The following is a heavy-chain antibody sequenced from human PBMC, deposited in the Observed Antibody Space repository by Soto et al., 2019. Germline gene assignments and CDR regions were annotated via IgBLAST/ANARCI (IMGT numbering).Heavy chain of an antibody. D-gene: IGHD4-17*01. CDR2: TRNKANSYTT. CDR1: GFTFSDHY. V-gene: IGHV3-72*01. J-gene: IGHJ2*01. CDR3: ARRTTVTTARRNWYFDL. Sequence: PGGSLRLSCAASGFTFSDHYMDWVRQAPGKGLEWVGRTRNKANSYTTEYAASVKGRFTISRDDSKNSLYLQMNSLKTEDTAVYYCARRTTVTTARRNWYFDLWGRGTLVTVSS.